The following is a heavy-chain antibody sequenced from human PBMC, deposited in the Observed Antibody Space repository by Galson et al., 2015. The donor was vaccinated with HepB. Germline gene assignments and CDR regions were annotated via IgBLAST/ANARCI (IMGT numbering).Heavy chain of an antibody. J-gene: IGHJ6*02. CDR3: AAAPLSRQQLAYYYYYGTDV. V-gene: IGHV1-58*01. D-gene: IGHD6-13*01. CDR2: IVVGSGNT. CDR1: GFTFTSSA. Sequence: SVKVSCKASGFTFTSSAVQWVRQARGQRLEWIGWIVVGSGNTNYAQKFQERVTITRDMSTSTAYMELSSLRSEDTAVYYCAAAPLSRQQLAYYYYYGTDVWGQGTTVTVSS.